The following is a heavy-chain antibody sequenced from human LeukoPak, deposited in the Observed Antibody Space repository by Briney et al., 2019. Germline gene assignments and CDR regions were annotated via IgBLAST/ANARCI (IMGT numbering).Heavy chain of an antibody. V-gene: IGHV1-18*01. CDR2: ISAYNGNT. D-gene: IGHD6-13*01. J-gene: IGHJ6*02. CDR1: GYTFTSYG. CDR3: AREYTYSSSWYHYYYGMDV. Sequence: ASVKVSCKASGYTFTSYGISWVRQAPGQGLEWMGWISAYNGNTNYAQKLQGRVTMTTDTSTSTAYMELRSLRSDDTAVYYCAREYTYSSSWYHYYYGMDVWGQGTTVTVSS.